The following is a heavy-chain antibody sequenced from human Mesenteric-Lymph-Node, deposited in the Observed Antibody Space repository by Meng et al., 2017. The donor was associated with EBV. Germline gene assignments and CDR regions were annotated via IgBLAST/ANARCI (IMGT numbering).Heavy chain of an antibody. CDR2: IYYSGST. CDR1: GCSVRSGYFS. CDR3: TRDGITLNWFDP. Sequence: VPRQESGPGLVKPSGTLSPPCTVSGCSVRSGYFSWSWIRQTPGTGLEWIGNIYYSGSTNYNPSLKSRVTISRDTSKNQFSLKLTSVTAADTAVYYCTRDGITLNWFDPWGQGTLVTVSS. V-gene: IGHV4-61*01. D-gene: IGHD5-24*01. J-gene: IGHJ5*02.